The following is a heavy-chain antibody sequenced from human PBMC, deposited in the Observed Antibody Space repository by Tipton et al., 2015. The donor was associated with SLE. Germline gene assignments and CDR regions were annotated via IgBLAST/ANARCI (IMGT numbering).Heavy chain of an antibody. Sequence: TLSLTCTVSGGSIGSRSHYCGWIRQTPGKGLEWIGSIYYSGRTYYNPSLKSRVTVSVETSKNQFSLNLKSVTAADTAVYYCARQGAAVTMSGWFDPWGQGTLVTVSS. V-gene: IGHV4-39*01. J-gene: IGHJ5*02. CDR1: GGSIGSRSHY. D-gene: IGHD4-17*01. CDR2: IYYSGRT. CDR3: ARQGAAVTMSGWFDP.